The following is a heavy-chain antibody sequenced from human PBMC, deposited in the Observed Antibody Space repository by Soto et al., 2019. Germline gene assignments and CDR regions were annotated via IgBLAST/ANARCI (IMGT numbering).Heavy chain of an antibody. V-gene: IGHV3-30-3*01. CDR1: GFTFSSYA. J-gene: IGHJ4*02. D-gene: IGHD3-22*01. CDR2: ISYDGSNK. Sequence: SLRLSCAASGFTFSSYAMHWVRQAPGKGLEWVAVISYDGSNKYYADSVKGRFTISRDNSKNTLYLQMNSLRAEDTAVYYCARGASDYYDSSGLDYWGQGTLVTVSS. CDR3: ARGASDYYDSSGLDY.